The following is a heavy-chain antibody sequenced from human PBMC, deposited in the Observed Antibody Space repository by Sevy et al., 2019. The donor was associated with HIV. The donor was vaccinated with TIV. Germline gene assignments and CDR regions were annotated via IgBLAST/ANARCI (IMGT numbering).Heavy chain of an antibody. Sequence: GGSLRLSCAASGFTFSTYNMNWVRQAPGKGLEWVSFITCSSNYIYYADSVKGRFTISRDNAKNSLYLQMNSLRAEDTAVYYCAKSWEQRVHDAFDFWGQGTMVTVSS. CDR3: AKSWEQRVHDAFDF. D-gene: IGHD6-25*01. CDR2: ITCSSNYI. V-gene: IGHV3-21*01. J-gene: IGHJ3*01. CDR1: GFTFSTYN.